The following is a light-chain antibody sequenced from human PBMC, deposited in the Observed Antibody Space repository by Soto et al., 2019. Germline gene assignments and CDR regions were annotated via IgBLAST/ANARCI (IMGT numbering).Light chain of an antibody. V-gene: IGKV1-39*01. Sequence: DIQMTQSPSSLSASVGDRVTITCRASQSISSYLNWYQQKPGKAPKLLIYAASSLLGGVPSRFSGGGSGTDFTLTISSLQREDFATYYCQQSYSTPRTFGQGTKVEIK. J-gene: IGKJ1*01. CDR3: QQSYSTPRT. CDR1: QSISSY. CDR2: AAS.